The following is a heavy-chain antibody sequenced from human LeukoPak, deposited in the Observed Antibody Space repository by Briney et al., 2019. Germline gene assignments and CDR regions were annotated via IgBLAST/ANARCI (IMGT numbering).Heavy chain of an antibody. J-gene: IGHJ4*02. V-gene: IGHV3-21*01. CDR3: ARVAIVVVVAATYFDY. D-gene: IGHD2-15*01. Sequence: PGGSLRLSCAASGFTFSSYSMNWVRQAPGKGLEWVSSISSSNSYIYYADSVKGRFTISRDNAKNSLYLQMNSLRAEDTAVYYCARVAIVVVVAATYFDYWGQGTLVTVSS. CDR1: GFTFSSYS. CDR2: ISSSNSYI.